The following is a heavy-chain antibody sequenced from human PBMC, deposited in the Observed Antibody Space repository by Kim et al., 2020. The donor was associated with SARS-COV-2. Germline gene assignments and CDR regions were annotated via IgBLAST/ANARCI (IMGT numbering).Heavy chain of an antibody. CDR3: ARDSSGTLLRVVAGTLLRYGMDV. V-gene: IGHV3-33*08. CDR2: IWYDGSNK. J-gene: IGHJ6*02. CDR1: GFTFSSYG. D-gene: IGHD6-19*01. Sequence: GGSLRLSCAASGFTFSSYGMYWVRQAPGKGLEWVAVIWYDGSNKYYVDSVKGRFTISRDNSKNTLYLQMNSLRAEDTAVYYCARDSSGTLLRVVAGTLLRYGMDVWGQGTTVTVSS.